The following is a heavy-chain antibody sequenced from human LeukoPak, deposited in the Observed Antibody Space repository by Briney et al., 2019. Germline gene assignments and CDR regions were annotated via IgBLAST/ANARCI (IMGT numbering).Heavy chain of an antibody. CDR2: INWNGGST. J-gene: IGHJ4*02. V-gene: IGHV3-20*04. CDR3: ARARSTGYYVADY. Sequence: RSGGSLRLSCAASGFTFYDYGMSWVRQAPGKGLEWVSGINWNGGSTVYADSVKGRFTISRDNAKNSLYLQMNSLRAEDTALYYCARARSTGYYVADYWGQGTLVTVSS. CDR1: GFTFYDYG. D-gene: IGHD3-9*01.